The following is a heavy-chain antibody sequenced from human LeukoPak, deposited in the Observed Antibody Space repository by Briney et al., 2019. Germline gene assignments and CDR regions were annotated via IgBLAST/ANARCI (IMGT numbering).Heavy chain of an antibody. CDR1: GFTFSSYS. Sequence: GGSLRLSCAASGFTFSSYSMNWVRQAPGKGLEWVSSISSSSSYIYYADSVKGRLTIPRDNAKNSLYLQMNSLRAEDTAVYYCAKDGYYDISGYFQHWGQGTLVTVSS. CDR3: AKDGYYDISGYFQH. CDR2: ISSSSSYI. V-gene: IGHV3-21*04. J-gene: IGHJ1*01. D-gene: IGHD3-22*01.